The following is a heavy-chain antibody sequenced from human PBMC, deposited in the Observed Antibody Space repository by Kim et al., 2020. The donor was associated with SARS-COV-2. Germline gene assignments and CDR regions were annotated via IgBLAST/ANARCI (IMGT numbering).Heavy chain of an antibody. V-gene: IGHV3-15*01. CDR1: GFTFSNAW. Sequence: GGSLRLSCAASGFTFSNAWMSWVRQAPGKGLEWVGRIKSKTDGGTTDYAAPVKGRFTISRDDSKNTLYLQMNSLKTEDTAVYYCTTSDALGDYDILTGANVPYYYFGMDVWGQGPTVTVSS. J-gene: IGHJ6*02. CDR2: IKSKTDGGTT. D-gene: IGHD3-9*01. CDR3: TTSDALGDYDILTGANVPYYYFGMDV.